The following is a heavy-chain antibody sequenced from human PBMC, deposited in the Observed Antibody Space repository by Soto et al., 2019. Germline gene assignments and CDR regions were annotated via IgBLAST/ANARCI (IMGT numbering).Heavy chain of an antibody. Sequence: ERSLRLSSAASGFTFSSYSMNWVRQAPGKGLEWVSYISSSSSTIYYADSVKGRFTISRDNAKNSLYLQMNSLRAEDTAVYYCARQGIAARRDFDYWGQGTLVTVSS. J-gene: IGHJ4*02. V-gene: IGHV3-48*01. D-gene: IGHD6-6*01. CDR3: ARQGIAARRDFDY. CDR2: ISSSSSTI. CDR1: GFTFSSYS.